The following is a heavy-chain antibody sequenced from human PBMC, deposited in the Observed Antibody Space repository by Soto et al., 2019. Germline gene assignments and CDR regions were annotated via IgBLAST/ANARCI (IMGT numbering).Heavy chain of an antibody. CDR1: GFTFSSYA. Sequence: GSLRLSCAASGFTFSSYAMHWVRQAPGKGLEWVAVISYDGSNKYYADSVKGRFTISRDNSKNTLYLQMNSLRAEDTAVYYCARDSLGSKRRYFDLWGRGTLVTVSS. D-gene: IGHD3-16*01. V-gene: IGHV3-30-3*01. CDR2: ISYDGSNK. CDR3: ARDSLGSKRRYFDL. J-gene: IGHJ2*01.